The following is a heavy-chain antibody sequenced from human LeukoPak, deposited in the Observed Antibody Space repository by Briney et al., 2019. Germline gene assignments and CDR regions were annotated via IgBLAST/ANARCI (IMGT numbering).Heavy chain of an antibody. V-gene: IGHV4-34*01. CDR3: AGHDYRGINDGMDV. J-gene: IGHJ6*02. D-gene: IGHD3-16*02. CDR2: INHSGST. Sequence: PSETLSLTCVVYGGSFSGHYWSWIRQPPGKGLEWIGEINHSGSTNYIPSLKSRVTISVDTSKSQFSLKLSSVTAADTAVYYCAGHDYRGINDGMDVWGQGTTVSVPS. CDR1: GGSFSGHY.